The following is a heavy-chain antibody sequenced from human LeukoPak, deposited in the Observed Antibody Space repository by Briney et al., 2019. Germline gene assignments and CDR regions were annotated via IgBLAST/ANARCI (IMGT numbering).Heavy chain of an antibody. V-gene: IGHV3-48*01. J-gene: IGHJ4*02. CDR3: ARDLDYYDSSGADY. CDR2: ISSSSSTI. Sequence: GGSLRLSCAASGFTFSNAWMSWVRQAPGKGLEWVSYISSSSSTIYYADSVKGRFTISRDNAKNSLYLQMNSLRAEDTAVYYCARDLDYYDSSGADYWGQGTLVTVSS. CDR1: GFTFSNAW. D-gene: IGHD3-22*01.